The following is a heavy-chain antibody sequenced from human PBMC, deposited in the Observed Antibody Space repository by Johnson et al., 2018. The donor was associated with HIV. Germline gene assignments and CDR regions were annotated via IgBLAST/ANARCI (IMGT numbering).Heavy chain of an antibody. D-gene: IGHD3-22*01. CDR3: ARDTYYYDTSGYLIRPRAFDV. V-gene: IGHV3-20*04. Sequence: VQLVESGGGVARPGGSLRLSCEASGFTFDEYDMSWVRQAPGTGLEWVSSINWKGATPGSADSVKGRFTLSSDNAKTFLYLQMNSLRAEDTALYYCARDTYYYDTSGYLIRPRAFDVWGKGTMVTVST. CDR1: GFTFDEYD. CDR2: INWKGATP. J-gene: IGHJ3*01.